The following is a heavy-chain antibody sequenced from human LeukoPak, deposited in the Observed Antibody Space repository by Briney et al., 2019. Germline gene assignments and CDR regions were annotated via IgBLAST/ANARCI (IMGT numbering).Heavy chain of an antibody. V-gene: IGHV4-59*01. J-gene: IGHJ4*02. D-gene: IGHD2-21*02. CDR1: GGSISSYY. CDR2: IYYSGST. Sequence: PSETLSLTCTVSGGSISSYYWGWIRQPPGKGLEWIGYIYYSGSTNYNPSLKSRVTISVDTSKNQFSLKLGSVTAADTAVYYCARDCGGDSYYFDYWGQGTLVTVSS. CDR3: ARDCGGDSYYFDY.